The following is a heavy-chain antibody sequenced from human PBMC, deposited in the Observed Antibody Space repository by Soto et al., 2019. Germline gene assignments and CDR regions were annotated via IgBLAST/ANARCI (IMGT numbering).Heavy chain of an antibody. CDR2: INPNSGGT. Sequence: QVQLVQSGAEVKKPGASVKVSCKASGYTFTGYYIHWVRQAPGQGLEWMGWINPNSGGTNYAQKFQGRVSTTRDTSISTAYMELSRLRSDDTAVYYCASWDGQDSRAYYYYGMNVWGQGTTVTVSS. J-gene: IGHJ6*02. V-gene: IGHV1-2*02. CDR3: ASWDGQDSRAYYYYGMNV. D-gene: IGHD1-26*01. CDR1: GYTFTGYY.